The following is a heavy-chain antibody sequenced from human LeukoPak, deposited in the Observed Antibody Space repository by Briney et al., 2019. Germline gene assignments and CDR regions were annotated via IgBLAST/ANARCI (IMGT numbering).Heavy chain of an antibody. V-gene: IGHV3-21*06. CDR1: GFPFSNYN. CDR2: ITSDNYI. J-gene: IGHJ4*02. CDR3: AKKGGYEKFDY. D-gene: IGHD3-22*01. Sequence: GGSLRLSCATSGFPFSNYNMNWVRQAPGKGLEWVSSITSDNYIYYADSLKGRFTISRDNAKNSLYLQMDSLRVDDTAVYYCAKKGGYEKFDYWGQGTLVTVSS.